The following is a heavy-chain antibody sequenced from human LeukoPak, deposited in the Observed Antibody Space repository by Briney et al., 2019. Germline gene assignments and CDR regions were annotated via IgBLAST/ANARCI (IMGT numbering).Heavy chain of an antibody. CDR2: ISGSGGST. CDR1: GFTFSSYA. D-gene: IGHD5-24*01. CDR3: ARGPSRDGYIDY. J-gene: IGHJ4*02. Sequence: GGSLRLSCAASGFTFSSYAMSWVRQAPGKGLEWVSAISGSGGSTYYADSVKGRFTISRDNSKNTLYLQMNSLRAEDTAVYYCARGPSRDGYIDYWGQGTLVTVSS. V-gene: IGHV3-23*01.